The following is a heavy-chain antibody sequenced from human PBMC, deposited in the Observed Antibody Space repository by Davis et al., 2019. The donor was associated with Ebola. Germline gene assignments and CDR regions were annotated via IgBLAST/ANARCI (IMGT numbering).Heavy chain of an antibody. CDR2: ISYDGSNK. D-gene: IGHD3-10*01. Sequence: GGSLRLSCAASGFTFSNYGMHWVRQGPGKGLKWVAVISYDGSNKYYADSVKGRFTISRDNSKNTLYLQMNSLRAEDTAVYYCARDRYYTIDVWGQGTTVTVSS. CDR3: ARDRYYTIDV. CDR1: GFTFSNYG. J-gene: IGHJ6*02. V-gene: IGHV3-30*03.